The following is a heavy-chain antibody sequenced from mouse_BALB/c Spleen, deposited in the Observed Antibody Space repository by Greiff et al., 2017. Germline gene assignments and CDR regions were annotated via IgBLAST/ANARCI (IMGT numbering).Heavy chain of an antibody. D-gene: IGHD4-1*01. J-gene: IGHJ4*01. CDR2: ISSGSSTI. V-gene: IGHV5-17*02. CDR1: GFTFSSFG. Sequence: EVQLVESGGGLVQPGGSRKLSCAASGFTFSSFGMHWVRQAPEKGLEWVAYISSGSSTIYYADTVKGRFTISRDNPKNTLFLQMTSLRSEDTAMYYCARYWRSYAMDYWGQGTSVTVSS. CDR3: ARYWRSYAMDY.